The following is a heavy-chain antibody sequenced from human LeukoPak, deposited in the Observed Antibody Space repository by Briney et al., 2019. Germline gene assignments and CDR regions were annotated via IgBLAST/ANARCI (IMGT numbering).Heavy chain of an antibody. Sequence: GGSLRLSCAASGFTFSSYTMNWVRQAPGKGLEWVSSISRSTSYIYYADSVKGRFTISGDNAKNSLYLQMSSLRAEDTAVYYCARDVGGRLGHRVYYFDYWGQGTLVTVSS. V-gene: IGHV3-21*01. CDR1: GFTFSSYT. D-gene: IGHD6-19*01. CDR2: ISRSTSYI. CDR3: ARDVGGRLGHRVYYFDY. J-gene: IGHJ4*02.